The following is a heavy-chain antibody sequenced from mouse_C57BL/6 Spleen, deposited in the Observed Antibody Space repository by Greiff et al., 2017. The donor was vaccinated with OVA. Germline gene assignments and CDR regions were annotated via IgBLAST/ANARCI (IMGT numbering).Heavy chain of an antibody. Sequence: VQLQPPGAELVKPGASVKLSCTASGFNIKDYYMHWVKQRTEQGLELIGRIDPEDGETKSAPKFQGKATITADTSSNTAYLQLSSLTSEDTAVYYCARTGYYSNYLYYFDYWGQGTTLTVSS. CDR1: GFNIKDYY. J-gene: IGHJ2*01. CDR2: IDPEDGET. V-gene: IGHV14-2*01. D-gene: IGHD2-5*01. CDR3: ARTGYYSNYLYYFDY.